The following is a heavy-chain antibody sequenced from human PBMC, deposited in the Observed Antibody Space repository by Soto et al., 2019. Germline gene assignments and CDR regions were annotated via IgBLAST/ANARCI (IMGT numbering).Heavy chain of an antibody. D-gene: IGHD2-21*01. CDR1: GGNFNTYT. CDR3: ARPHGDYSSPWYFHG. J-gene: IGHJ2*01. Sequence: QEQLVQSGPEVKKPGSSVRVSCEASGGNFNTYTISWVRQAPGQGLEVLGGIIPVINTAYYAESFQDRVTITADDSTSTVYLELNNLRSDDTAVYYCARPHGDYSSPWYFHGWGRGTPVTVSS. V-gene: IGHV1-69*01. CDR2: IIPVINTA.